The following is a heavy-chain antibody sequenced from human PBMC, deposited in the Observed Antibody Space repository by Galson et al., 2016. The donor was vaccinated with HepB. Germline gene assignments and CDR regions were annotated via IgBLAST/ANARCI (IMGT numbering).Heavy chain of an antibody. D-gene: IGHD3-10*01. J-gene: IGHJ4*02. CDR1: GFNFSRYV. CDR3: ARSYYHDLGTYYMDPH. CDR2: IIGSGATT. Sequence: SLRLSCAASGFNFSRYVMAWVRQSPGKGLEWVSGIIGSGATTFYADSLEGRFTISRDNSRNTLDQQINSLRAEDTAVYYCARSYYHDLGTYYMDPHWGQGALVTVSS. V-gene: IGHV3-23*01.